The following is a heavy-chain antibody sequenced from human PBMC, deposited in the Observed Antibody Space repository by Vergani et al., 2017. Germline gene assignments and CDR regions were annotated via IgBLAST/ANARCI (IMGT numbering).Heavy chain of an antibody. CDR3: AHSWNFGRRDWFDS. CDR1: ESTFSDYN. V-gene: IGHV1-2*02. D-gene: IGHD1-26*01. CDR2: ISPKTGDT. J-gene: IGHJ5*01. Sequence: NPWGSLKVSCQASESTFSDYNIHWVRQAPGQGLQWMGWISPKTGDTDYLQRFQERVTMTRDASTKTVYLKMTRLTSDDTAIYYCAHSWNFGRRDWFDSWGPGTLVTVSS.